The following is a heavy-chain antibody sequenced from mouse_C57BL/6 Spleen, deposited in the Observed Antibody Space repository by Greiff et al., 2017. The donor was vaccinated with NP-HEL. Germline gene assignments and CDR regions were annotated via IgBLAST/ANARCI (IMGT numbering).Heavy chain of an antibody. D-gene: IGHD2-3*01. V-gene: IGHV1-15*01. CDR1: GYTFTDYE. CDR3: TRAIGWLLPYYFDY. Sequence: VQLQQSGAELVRPGASVTLSCKASGYTFTDYEMHWVKQTPVHGLEWIGAIDPETGGTAYNQKFKGKAILTADKSSSTAYMELRSLTSEDSAVYYCTRAIGWLLPYYFDYWGQGTTLTISS. CDR2: IDPETGGT. J-gene: IGHJ2*01.